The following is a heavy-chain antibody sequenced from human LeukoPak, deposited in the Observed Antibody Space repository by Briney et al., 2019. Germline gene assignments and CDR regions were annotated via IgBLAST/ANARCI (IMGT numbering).Heavy chain of an antibody. Sequence: GGSLRLSCAASGFTFDDYGMSWVRQAPGKGLEWVANIKQDGSEKYYVDSVKGRFTISRDNAKNTLYLQMNSLRAEDTAVYYCGRGGKVEQLVLARWGQGSLVTVSS. CDR2: IKQDGSEK. CDR3: GRGGKVEQLVLAR. CDR1: GFTFDDYG. D-gene: IGHD6-13*01. J-gene: IGHJ4*02. V-gene: IGHV3-7*01.